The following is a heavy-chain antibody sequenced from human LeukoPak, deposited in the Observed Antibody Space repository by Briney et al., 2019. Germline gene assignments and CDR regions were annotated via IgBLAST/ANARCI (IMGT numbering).Heavy chain of an antibody. CDR3: ASRGVVITLDAFDI. CDR1: GFTFSSYW. J-gene: IGHJ3*02. CDR2: IKQDGSEK. V-gene: IGHV3-7*01. Sequence: PGGSLRLSCAASGFTFSSYWMSWVRQAPGKGLEWVANIKQDGSEKYYVDSVKGRFTISRDNAKNSLYLQMNSLRAEDTAVYYCASRGVVITLDAFDIWGQGTMVTVSS. D-gene: IGHD2-21*01.